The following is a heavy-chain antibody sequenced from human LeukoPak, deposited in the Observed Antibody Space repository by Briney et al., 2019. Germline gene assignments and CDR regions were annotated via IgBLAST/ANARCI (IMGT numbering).Heavy chain of an antibody. CDR1: GGSISNTNW. CDR2: VNLQGST. J-gene: IGHJ4*02. V-gene: IGHV4-4*02. Sequence: SETLSLTCGVSGGSISNTNWWTWVRQPPGKGLGWIGEVNLQGSTNYNPSLKSRVAISVDKSENHISLKLTPVTAADTAVYYCAREGGPYRPLDYSGQGTLVTVAS. CDR3: AREGGPYRPLDY.